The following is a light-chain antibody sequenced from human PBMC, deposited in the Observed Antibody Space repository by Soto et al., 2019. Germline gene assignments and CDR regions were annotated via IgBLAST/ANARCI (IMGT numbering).Light chain of an antibody. CDR2: EVS. V-gene: IGKV2D-29*02. CDR3: MQSTQLPPT. J-gene: IGKJ5*01. CDR1: QSLLHITGETF. Sequence: VMTQTPLSLSVAPGQPASISCKFSQSLLHITGETFLFWYLQKPGQSPQLLIYEVSTRVSGVPDRFSGSGSGTDFTLEISRVETDDVGIYYCMQSTQLPPTFGQGTRLEI.